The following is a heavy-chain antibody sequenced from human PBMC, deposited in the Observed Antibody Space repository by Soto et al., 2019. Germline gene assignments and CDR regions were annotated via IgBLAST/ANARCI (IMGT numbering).Heavy chain of an antibody. CDR2: ISAYNGNT. D-gene: IGHD3-10*01. Sequence: ASVKVSCKASGYTFTSYGISWVRQAPGQGLEWMGWISAYNGNTNYAQKLQGRITMTTDTSTSTAYMELRSPRSDDTAVYYCARLLGRGGDFDYWGQGTLVTVSS. CDR3: ARLLGRGGDFDY. V-gene: IGHV1-18*01. CDR1: GYTFTSYG. J-gene: IGHJ4*02.